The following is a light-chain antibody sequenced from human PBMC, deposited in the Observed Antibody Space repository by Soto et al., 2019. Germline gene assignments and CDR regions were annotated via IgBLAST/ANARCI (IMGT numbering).Light chain of an antibody. CDR1: SSDVGGYNY. CDR2: DVS. V-gene: IGLV2-14*01. Sequence: QSALTQPASVSGSPGQSITISCTGTSSDVGGYNYVSWYQQHPGKAPKLMIYDVSNRPSGVSNRFSGSKSGNTASLTISGLQAEDEADYYCSSYTSSSTNVFGTGTKLPS. J-gene: IGLJ1*01. CDR3: SSYTSSSTNV.